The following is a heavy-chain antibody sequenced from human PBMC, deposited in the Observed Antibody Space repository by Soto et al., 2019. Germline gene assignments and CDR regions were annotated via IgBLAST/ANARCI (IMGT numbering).Heavy chain of an antibody. CDR2: INPNSGGT. D-gene: IGHD2-2*01. Sequence: ASVKVSCKASGYTFTGYYMHWVLQAPGQGLEWMGWINPNSGGTNYAQKFQGRVTMTRDTSISTAYMELSRLRSDDTAVYYCARRGYCSSTSCPGGMDVWGQGTTVTVSS. J-gene: IGHJ6*02. V-gene: IGHV1-2*02. CDR3: ARRGYCSSTSCPGGMDV. CDR1: GYTFTGYY.